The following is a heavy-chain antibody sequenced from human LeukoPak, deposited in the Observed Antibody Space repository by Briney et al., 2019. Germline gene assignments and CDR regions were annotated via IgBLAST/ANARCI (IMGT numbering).Heavy chain of an antibody. V-gene: IGHV3-74*01. Sequence: GGSLRLSCAASGFTFSNYLMHWVRQTPGKGLVWISRISTDGSFTNYADSVKGRFSISRDNAKNTLYLQMNSLRAEDTAVYYCASGRPPDYWGQGTLVTVSS. CDR3: ASGRPPDY. J-gene: IGHJ4*02. D-gene: IGHD3/OR15-3a*01. CDR2: ISTDGSFT. CDR1: GFTFSNYL.